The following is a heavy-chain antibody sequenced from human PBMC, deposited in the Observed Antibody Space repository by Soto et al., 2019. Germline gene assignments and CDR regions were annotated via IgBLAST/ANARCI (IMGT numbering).Heavy chain of an antibody. J-gene: IGHJ6*02. D-gene: IGHD3-22*01. V-gene: IGHV3-30*04. Sequence: QVQLVESGGGVVQPERSQRLSCEASKFTFRTYVMHWVRQAPGKGLEWVALISFDGTNQYYADSVKGRFTISRDNSKNTMYLQMNSLIPEDTAVYYCAREMIPMIMGGMSAMDVWGQGTTVTVSS. CDR2: ISFDGTNQ. CDR3: AREMIPMIMGGMSAMDV. CDR1: KFTFRTYV.